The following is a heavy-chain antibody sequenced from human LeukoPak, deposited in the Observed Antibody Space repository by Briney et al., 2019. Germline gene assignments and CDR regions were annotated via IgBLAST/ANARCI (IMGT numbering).Heavy chain of an antibody. V-gene: IGHV3-23*01. D-gene: IGHD4-17*01. J-gene: IGHJ4*02. CDR3: AKAYMTTVTTFDY. CDR1: GFTFSSYS. CDR2: ISGSGGST. Sequence: PGGSLRLSCAASGFTFSSYSMNWVRQAPGKGLEWVSAISGSGGSTYYADSVKGRFTISRDNSKNTLYLQMNSLRAEDTAVYYCAKAYMTTVTTFDYWGQGTLVTVSS.